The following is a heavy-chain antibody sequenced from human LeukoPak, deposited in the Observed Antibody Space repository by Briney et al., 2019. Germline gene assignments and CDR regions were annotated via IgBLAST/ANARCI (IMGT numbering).Heavy chain of an antibody. Sequence: AASAKVSCKASGGTFSSYAISWVRQAPGQGLEWMGRIIPILGIANYAQKFQGRVTITADKSTSTAYMELSSLRSEDTAVYYCAREGDIVVVVATLAGWFDPWGQGTLVTVSS. J-gene: IGHJ5*02. CDR2: IIPILGIA. CDR3: AREGDIVVVVATLAGWFDP. V-gene: IGHV1-69*04. CDR1: GGTFSSYA. D-gene: IGHD2-15*01.